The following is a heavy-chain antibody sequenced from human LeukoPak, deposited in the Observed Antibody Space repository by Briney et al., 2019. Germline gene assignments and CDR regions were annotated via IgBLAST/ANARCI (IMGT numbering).Heavy chain of an antibody. CDR2: IKSRGEGGTT. J-gene: IGHJ4*02. D-gene: IGHD5-12*01. V-gene: IGHV3-15*07. CDR3: TTAQATPYS. Sequence: GGSLRLSCAASGFAFINAWMNWVRQAPGKGLEWVGRIKSRGEGGTTDYAAPVNGRFIISRDDSRNILFLQMNSLMTEDTAVYYCTTAQATPYSWGQGTLVAVSS. CDR1: GFAFINAW.